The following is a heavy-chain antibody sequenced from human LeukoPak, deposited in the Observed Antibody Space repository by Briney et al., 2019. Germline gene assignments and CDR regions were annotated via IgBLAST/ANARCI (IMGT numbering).Heavy chain of an antibody. V-gene: IGHV3-74*01. CDR1: GFTFSSYW. J-gene: IGHJ4*02. CDR2: INSDGSST. CDR3: ARAASVAGTETYY. D-gene: IGHD6-19*01. Sequence: PGGSLRLSCAASGFTFSSYWMHWVRQAPGKGLVWVSRINSDGSSTSYADSVKGRFTISRDNAKDTLYLQMNSLRAEDTAVYYCARAASVAGTETYYWGQGTLVTVSS.